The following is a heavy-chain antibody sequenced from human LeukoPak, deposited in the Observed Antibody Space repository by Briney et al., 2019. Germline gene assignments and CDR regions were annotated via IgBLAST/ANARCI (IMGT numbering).Heavy chain of an antibody. Sequence: PGKSLRLSCAASGFSFSRYAMHWVRQAPGKGLEWVAVISYDGSNKYYADSVKGRFTISRDNSKNTLYLQMNNLRAEDTAVSYCTRECSNNWNYFEYWGQGTLVTVSS. CDR2: ISYDGSNK. CDR3: TRECSNNWNYFEY. CDR1: GFSFSRYA. J-gene: IGHJ4*02. D-gene: IGHD1-1*01. V-gene: IGHV3-30-3*01.